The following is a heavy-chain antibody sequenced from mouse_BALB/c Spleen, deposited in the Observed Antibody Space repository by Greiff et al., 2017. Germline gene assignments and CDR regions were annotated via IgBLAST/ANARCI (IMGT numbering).Heavy chain of an antibody. CDR2: INPSTGYT. J-gene: IGHJ4*01. D-gene: IGHD1-1*01. V-gene: IGHV1-7*01. Sequence: QVQLQQSGAELAKPGASVKMSCKASGYTFTSSWMHWVKQRPGQGLEWIGYINPSTGYTEYNQKFKDKATLTADKSSSTAYMQLSSLTSEDSAVYYCARITTRAMDYWGQGTSVTVSS. CDR1: GYTFTSSW. CDR3: ARITTRAMDY.